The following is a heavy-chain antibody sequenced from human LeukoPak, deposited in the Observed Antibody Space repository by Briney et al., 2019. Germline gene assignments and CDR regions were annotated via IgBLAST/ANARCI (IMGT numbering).Heavy chain of an antibody. V-gene: IGHV3-74*01. CDR2: AKGDASYT. Sequence: PGGSLRLSWAASGFTFSSYWMHWVRQAPGKGLVWVSRAKGDASYTDYADSVKGRFTISRDNARNTLYLQMYSLRAEDTAVYYCVRDGDDYNFDYCGQGSLVTVSS. CDR3: VRDGDDYNFDY. D-gene: IGHD5-24*01. CDR1: GFTFSSYW. J-gene: IGHJ4*02.